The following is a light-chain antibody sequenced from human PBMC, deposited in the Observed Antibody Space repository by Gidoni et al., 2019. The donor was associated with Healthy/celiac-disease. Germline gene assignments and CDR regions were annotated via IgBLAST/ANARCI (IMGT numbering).Light chain of an antibody. J-gene: IGKJ2*01. CDR3: QQYNSVYT. Sequence: DIQMTQSPSTLSASVGDRVTITCRASQSISSWLAWYQQKQGKAPKLLIYKASSLESGVPSRFSGSGSGTEFTLTISSLQPDDFATYYCQQYNSVYTFGQGTKLEIK. V-gene: IGKV1-5*03. CDR2: KAS. CDR1: QSISSW.